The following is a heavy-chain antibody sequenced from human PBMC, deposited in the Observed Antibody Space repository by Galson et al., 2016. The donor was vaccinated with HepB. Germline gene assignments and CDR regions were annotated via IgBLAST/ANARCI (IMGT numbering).Heavy chain of an antibody. D-gene: IGHD6-19*01. Sequence: SLRLSCAASGFTFSSYGMHWVRQAPGKGLEWVAIISYDGSNKYYADSVKGRFTISRDNSKNTLYLQMNSLRAEDTAVYYCAKDSGRGSGWSNFWGQGSLVTVSS. CDR2: ISYDGSNK. V-gene: IGHV3-30*18. CDR3: AKDSGRGSGWSNF. J-gene: IGHJ4*02. CDR1: GFTFSSYG.